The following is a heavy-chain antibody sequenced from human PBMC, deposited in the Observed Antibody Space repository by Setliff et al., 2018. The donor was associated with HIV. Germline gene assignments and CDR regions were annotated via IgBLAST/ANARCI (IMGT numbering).Heavy chain of an antibody. D-gene: IGHD3-22*01. J-gene: IGHJ3*02. V-gene: IGHV3-49*04. CDR3: TTDYGGITMIVAI. Sequence: GGSLRLSCIASGFTFGDYPMSWVRQAPGKGLEWVGFIRTKTYGGSTEYAAFVKGRFTISRDDSKRFAYLRMNSLKTEDTAVYYCTTDYGGITMIVAIWGQGTMVTVSS. CDR1: GFTFGDYP. CDR2: IRTKTYGGST.